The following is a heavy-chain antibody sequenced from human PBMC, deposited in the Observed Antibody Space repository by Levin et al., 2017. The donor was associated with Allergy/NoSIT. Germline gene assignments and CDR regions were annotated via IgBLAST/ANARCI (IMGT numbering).Heavy chain of an antibody. CDR3: ARYLTFGWFDP. V-gene: IGHV4-39*01. CDR1: GGSISSSSYY. Sequence: SQTLSLPCTVSGGSISSSSYYWGWIRQPPGKGLEWIGNIFYSGSTYYNPSLKSRVTISVDTSKNQFSLRLSSVTAADTAVYYCARYLTFGWFDPWGQGTLVTVSS. D-gene: IGHD2/OR15-2a*01. CDR2: IFYSGST. J-gene: IGHJ5*02.